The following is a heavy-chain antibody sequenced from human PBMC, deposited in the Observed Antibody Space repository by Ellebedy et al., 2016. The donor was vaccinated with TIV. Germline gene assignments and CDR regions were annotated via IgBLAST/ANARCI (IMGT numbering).Heavy chain of an antibody. Sequence: GESLKISXAASGFIVSRKYLSWVRQAPGKGLEWVSIIYTDGSTYYADSVKGRFTISRDNSKNTLSLQMNSLSAEDTAMYYCATYEEEFSAFWPAYYFDHWGQGTLVTVSS. CDR2: IYTDGST. V-gene: IGHV3-53*01. J-gene: IGHJ4*02. CDR3: ATYEEEFSAFWPAYYFDH. CDR1: GFIVSRKY. D-gene: IGHD3/OR15-3a*01.